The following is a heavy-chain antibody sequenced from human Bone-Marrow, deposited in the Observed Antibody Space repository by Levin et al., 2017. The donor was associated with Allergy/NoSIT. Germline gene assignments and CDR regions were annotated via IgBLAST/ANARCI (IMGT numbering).Heavy chain of an antibody. J-gene: IGHJ4*02. D-gene: IGHD3-16*02. CDR3: ARDSGYRDFDY. Sequence: GGSLRLSCVASGFTFSDYYMSWIRQAPGKGLEWISYISSGGNTIYYADSVKDRFTISRDDAKNSLFLLMSGLRAEDTAVYYCARDSGYRDFDYWGQGSLVTVSS. CDR1: GFTFSDYY. V-gene: IGHV3-11*01. CDR2: ISSGGNTI.